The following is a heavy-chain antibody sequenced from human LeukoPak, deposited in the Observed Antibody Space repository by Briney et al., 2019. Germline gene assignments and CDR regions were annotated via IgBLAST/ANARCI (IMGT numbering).Heavy chain of an antibody. D-gene: IGHD2-2*02. V-gene: IGHV4-38-2*02. CDR1: GYSISSGYY. CDR3: ARDHCSSTSCYNYFDY. Sequence: SETLSLTCTVSGYSISSGYYWGWIRPPPGKGLEWIGSIYHSGSTYYNPSLKSRVTISVDTSKNQFSLKLSPVTAADTAVYYCARDHCSSTSCYNYFDYWGQGTLVTVSS. J-gene: IGHJ4*02. CDR2: IYHSGST.